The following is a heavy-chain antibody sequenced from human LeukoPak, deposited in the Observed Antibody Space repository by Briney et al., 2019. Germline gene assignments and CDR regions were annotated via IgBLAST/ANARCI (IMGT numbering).Heavy chain of an antibody. CDR1: GGSISSGSYY. Sequence: SQTLSLTCTVSGGSISSGSYYWSWIRQPAGKGLEWIGRIYTSGSTNYNPSLKSRVTISVDTSKNQFSLKLSSVTAADTAVYYCAQATTTIAFDIWGQGTMVTVSS. J-gene: IGHJ3*02. V-gene: IGHV4-61*02. CDR2: IYTSGST. CDR3: AQATTTIAFDI. D-gene: IGHD1-26*01.